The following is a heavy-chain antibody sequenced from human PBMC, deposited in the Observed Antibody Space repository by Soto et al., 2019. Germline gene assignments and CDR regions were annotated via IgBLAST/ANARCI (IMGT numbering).Heavy chain of an antibody. J-gene: IGHJ2*01. CDR1: GFTFSSYA. CDR3: ARYHL. CDR2: ISYDGSNK. Sequence: QVQLVESGGGAVQPGRSLRLSCAASGFTFSSYAMHWVRQAPGKGLEWVAVISYDGSNKYYADSVKGRFTISRDNSKNTLYLQMNSLRAEDTAVYYCARYHLWGRGTLVTVSS. D-gene: IGHD2-2*01. V-gene: IGHV3-30-3*01.